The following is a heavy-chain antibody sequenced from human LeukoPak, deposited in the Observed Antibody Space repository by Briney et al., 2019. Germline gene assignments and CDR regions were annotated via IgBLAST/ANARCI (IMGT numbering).Heavy chain of an antibody. CDR1: GYTFTSYG. J-gene: IGHJ4*02. CDR3: ASPLYGGNSTFDY. Sequence: ASVKVSCKASGYTFTSYGISWVRQAPGQGLEWMGIINPSGGSTSYAQKLQGRVTMTTDTSTSTAYMELRSLRSDDTAVYYCASPLYGGNSTFDYWGQGTLVTVSS. D-gene: IGHD4-23*01. V-gene: IGHV1-18*01. CDR2: INPSGGST.